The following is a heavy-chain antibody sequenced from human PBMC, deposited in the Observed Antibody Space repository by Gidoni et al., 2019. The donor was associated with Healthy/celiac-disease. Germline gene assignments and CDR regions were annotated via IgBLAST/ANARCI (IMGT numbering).Heavy chain of an antibody. V-gene: IGHV1-46*01. D-gene: IGHD3-22*01. CDR1: GYTFTSYY. CDR3: ARNYYDSSGYYSTEINFDY. CDR2: INPSGGST. Sequence: QVQLVQSGAEVKKPGASVKFSCKASGYTFTSYYMHWVRQAPGQGLEWMGIINPSGGSTSYAQKFQGRVTMTRDTSTSTVYMELSSLRSEDTAVYYCARNYYDSSGYYSTEINFDYWGQGTLVTVSS. J-gene: IGHJ4*02.